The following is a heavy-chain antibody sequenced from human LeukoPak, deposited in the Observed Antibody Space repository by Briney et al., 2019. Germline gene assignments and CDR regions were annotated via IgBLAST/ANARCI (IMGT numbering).Heavy chain of an antibody. CDR1: DFTFRTYS. CDR2: ISSGGGVT. CDR3: ARVGVGDWGSVWDH. V-gene: IGHV3-48*02. D-gene: IGHD3-16*01. Sequence: GGSLRLSCGASDFTFRTYSMIWACQTPGTGLEWISYISSGGGVTHYAESVKGRFSISRDNAKNSLFLQMNRLKDEGTAVYYCARVGVGDWGSVWDHWGQGVRVTVSS. J-gene: IGHJ4*02.